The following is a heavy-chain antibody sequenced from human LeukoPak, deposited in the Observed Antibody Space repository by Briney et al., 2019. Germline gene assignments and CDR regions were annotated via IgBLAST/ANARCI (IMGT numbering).Heavy chain of an antibody. V-gene: IGHV4-39*01. J-gene: IGHJ4*02. Sequence: SETLSLTCTVSGGSISSSSYYWGWIRQPPGKGLEWIGSIYYSGSTSYNPSLKSRVTISVDTSKNQFSLKLSSVTAADTAVYYCARPFSSSWDYFNYWGQGTLVTVSS. D-gene: IGHD6-13*01. CDR2: IYYSGST. CDR1: GGSISSSSYY. CDR3: ARPFSSSWDYFNY.